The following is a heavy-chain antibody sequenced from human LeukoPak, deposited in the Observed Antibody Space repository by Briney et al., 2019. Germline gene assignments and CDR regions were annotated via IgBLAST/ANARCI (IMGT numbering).Heavy chain of an antibody. J-gene: IGHJ5*02. CDR1: GFTFSSYG. CDR2: IRYDGSNK. D-gene: IGHD6-13*01. CDR3: AKDPLGYSSSRNWFDP. V-gene: IGHV3-30*02. Sequence: GGSLRLSCAASGFTFSSYGMHWVRQAPGKGLEWVAFIRYDGSNKYYAESVKGRFTISRDNSKNTLYLQMNSLRAEDTAVYYCAKDPLGYSSSRNWFDPWGQGTLVTVSS.